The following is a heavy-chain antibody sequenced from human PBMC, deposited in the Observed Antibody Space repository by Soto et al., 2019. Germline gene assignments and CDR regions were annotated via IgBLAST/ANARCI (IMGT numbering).Heavy chain of an antibody. CDR2: INPGDSDT. V-gene: IGHV5-51*01. Sequence: PGESLKISCQGFGYSFTSFWIGWVRQMPGKGLELMGIINPGDSDTRYSPSFQGQVTISADKSISTAYLQWSSLKASDTAMYYCARQVVVVAATADWFDPWGQGTLVTVSS. D-gene: IGHD2-15*01. CDR1: GYSFTSFW. CDR3: ARQVVVVAATADWFDP. J-gene: IGHJ5*02.